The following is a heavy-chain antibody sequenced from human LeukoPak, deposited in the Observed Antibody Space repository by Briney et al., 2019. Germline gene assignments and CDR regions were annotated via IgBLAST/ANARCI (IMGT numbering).Heavy chain of an antibody. J-gene: IGHJ6*03. CDR2: IRSKAYGGTT. Sequence: GGSLRLSCTASGFTFGDYAMSWVRQAPGKGLEWVGFIRSKAYGGTTEYAASVKGRFTISRDDSKSIAYLQMNSLKTEDTAVYYCTRVSSSSWSYYYYYMDVWGKGTTVTISS. CDR1: GFTFGDYA. V-gene: IGHV3-49*04. D-gene: IGHD6-13*01. CDR3: TRVSSSSWSYYYYYMDV.